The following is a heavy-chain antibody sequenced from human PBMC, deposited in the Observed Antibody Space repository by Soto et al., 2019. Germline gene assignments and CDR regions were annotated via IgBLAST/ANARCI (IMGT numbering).Heavy chain of an antibody. CDR2: ISGSGNTI. CDR3: ARAPSASGAFDS. CDR1: GFSFSDSY. D-gene: IGHD3-3*01. J-gene: IGHJ5*01. Sequence: GGSLSLSCAASGFSFSDSYMNWIRQAPGKGLEWISYISGSGNTIYYADSVKGRFTISRDNARHSLYLQMNSLRADDTAVYDCARAPSASGAFDSWGHGTLVTVSS. V-gene: IGHV3-11*01.